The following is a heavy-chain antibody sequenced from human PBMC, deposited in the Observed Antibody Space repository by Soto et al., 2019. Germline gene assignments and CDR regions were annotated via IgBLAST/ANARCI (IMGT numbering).Heavy chain of an antibody. CDR2: INPNGGVT. V-gene: IGHV1-2*04. Sequence: QVQLVQSGAEVRNPGASVTVSCSSSGDSFNAYYIHWVRQAPGQGFEWMGWINPNGGVTKYAQKFHGWVSMTRDTSIRTVYMQLSRLRSDDTAVYYCARESGGATATLDYYYFYMDVWGTGTTVTVSS. J-gene: IGHJ6*03. CDR3: ARESGGATATLDYYYFYMDV. D-gene: IGHD5-12*01. CDR1: GDSFNAYY.